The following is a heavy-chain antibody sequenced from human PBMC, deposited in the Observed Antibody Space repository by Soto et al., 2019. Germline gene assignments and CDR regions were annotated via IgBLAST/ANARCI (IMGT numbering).Heavy chain of an antibody. CDR3: ATSSKGPNYYYYGMDV. Sequence: QVQLQESGPGLVKPSQTLSLTCTVSGGSISSGGYYWSWIRQHPGKGLEWIGYIYYSGSTYYNPSRKSRVTISVDTSKNQFSLKLSSVTAADTAVYYCATSSKGPNYYYYGMDVWAKGPRSPSP. CDR2: IYYSGST. J-gene: IGHJ6*02. CDR1: GGSISSGGYY. V-gene: IGHV4-31*03.